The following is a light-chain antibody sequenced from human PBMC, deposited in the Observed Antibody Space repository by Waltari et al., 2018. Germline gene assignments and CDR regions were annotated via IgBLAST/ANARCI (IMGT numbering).Light chain of an antibody. CDR1: QRVSRF. Sequence: EIVLTQSPGTLSLSPGEGGTLSCRASQRVSRFLAWYQQKPGQAPRLLIYIASTRATGIPDRFSGSGSWTDFSLTISRLGPEDFAEYYCQKYDRLPATFGQGTKVEIK. V-gene: IGKV3-20*01. J-gene: IGKJ1*01. CDR2: IAS. CDR3: QKYDRLPAT.